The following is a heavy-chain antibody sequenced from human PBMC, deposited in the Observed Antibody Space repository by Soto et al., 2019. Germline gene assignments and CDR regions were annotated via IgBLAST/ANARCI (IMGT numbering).Heavy chain of an antibody. J-gene: IGHJ5*01. CDR3: ARGRYCLTGRCFPNWFDS. V-gene: IGHV4-30-4*01. D-gene: IGHD2-15*01. CDR2: LYKSSTT. Sequence: SETLSLTCSVSGDSISTVDYFWAWIRQPPGQALEYVGYLYKSSTTYYNPSFESRVAISLDTSKSQFSLNVTSVTAADTAVYFCARGRYCLTGRCFPNWFDSWAQGTMVTVSS. CDR1: GDSISTVDYF.